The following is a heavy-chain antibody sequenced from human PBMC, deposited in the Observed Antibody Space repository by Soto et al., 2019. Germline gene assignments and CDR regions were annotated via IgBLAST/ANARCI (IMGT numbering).Heavy chain of an antibody. D-gene: IGHD5-18*01. CDR2: VYESGYT. CDR1: GASVSTGAYY. Sequence: SETLSLTCTVSGASVSTGAYYWGWVRHRPGRGLEWIGYVYESGYTYYNMSLKSRLTISLDRSNNQFSLGLTSVTAADTAVYYCVRALRHTAMVYPWFDPWGQGTLVTVSS. V-gene: IGHV4-31*03. J-gene: IGHJ5*02. CDR3: VRALRHTAMVYPWFDP.